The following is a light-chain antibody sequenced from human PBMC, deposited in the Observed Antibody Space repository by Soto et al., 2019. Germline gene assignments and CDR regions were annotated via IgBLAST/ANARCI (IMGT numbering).Light chain of an antibody. CDR3: QAWDSSTASYV. CDR2: QDT. V-gene: IGLV3-1*01. CDR1: FLGDKY. J-gene: IGLJ1*01. Sequence: SYELTQPPSVSVSPGQTASITCSGNFLGDKYASWYQLRPGQSPVLVIHQDTKPPSGIPERFSGSNSGNRATLTISGTQAMDEADYYCQAWDSSTASYVFGTGTQLTVL.